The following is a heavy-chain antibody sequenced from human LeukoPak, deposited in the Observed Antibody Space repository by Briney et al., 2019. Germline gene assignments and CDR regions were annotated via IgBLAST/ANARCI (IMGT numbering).Heavy chain of an antibody. Sequence: ASVKVSCKASGYIFTNYGISWVRQAPGQGLEWLGWISTYNGNTNSAQRFQGRVTMTTDTSTTTAYMEVSRLRSDDTAVYYCARVRIGQQLDKYYYYAMDVWGQGTTVTVSS. CDR2: ISTYNGNT. CDR3: ARVRIGQQLDKYYYYAMDV. CDR1: GYIFTNYG. V-gene: IGHV1-18*01. D-gene: IGHD6-13*01. J-gene: IGHJ6*02.